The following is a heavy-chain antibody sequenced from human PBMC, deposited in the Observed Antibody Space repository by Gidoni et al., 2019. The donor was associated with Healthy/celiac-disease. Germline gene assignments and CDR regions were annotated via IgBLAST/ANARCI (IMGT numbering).Heavy chain of an antibody. CDR2: ISYSGST. D-gene: IGHD6-13*01. V-gene: IGHV4-59*01. Sequence: QVQLQESGPGLVKPSETLSLTCTVSGGSISSYYWSWLRQPPGKGLEWIGYISYSGSTNYNPSLKSRVTISVDTSNNQFSLKLSSVTAADTAVYYCARGGLRSSSTDAFDIWGQGTLVTVSS. J-gene: IGHJ3*02. CDR1: GGSISSYY. CDR3: ARGGLRSSSTDAFDI.